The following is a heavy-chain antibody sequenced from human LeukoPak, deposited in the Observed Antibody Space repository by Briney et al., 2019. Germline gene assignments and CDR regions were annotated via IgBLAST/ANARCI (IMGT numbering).Heavy chain of an antibody. CDR2: ISGSGGST. D-gene: IGHD2-21*02. J-gene: IGHJ3*02. V-gene: IGHV3-23*01. CDR3: AKGGDIAYCGGDCYPQYAFDI. Sequence: GGSLRLSCAASGFTFSSYAMSWVRQAPGKGLEWVSAISGSGGSTYYAGSVKGRFTISRDNSKNTLYLQMNSLRAEDTAVYYCAKGGDIAYCGGDCYPQYAFDIWGQGTMVTVSS. CDR1: GFTFSSYA.